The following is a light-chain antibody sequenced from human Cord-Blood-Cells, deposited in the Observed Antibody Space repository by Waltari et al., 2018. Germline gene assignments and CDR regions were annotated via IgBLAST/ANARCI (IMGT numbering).Light chain of an antibody. CDR2: GAS. Sequence: MVLKQPPVTLSLSPGERATLSCRASQSGSSSYLAWYQQKPGQAPRLLIYGASSRATGIPDRFSGSGSGTDFTLTISRLEPEDFAVYYCQQYGSSPLITFGQGTRLEI. CDR3: QQYGSSPLIT. CDR1: QSGSSSY. V-gene: IGKV3-20*01. J-gene: IGKJ5*01.